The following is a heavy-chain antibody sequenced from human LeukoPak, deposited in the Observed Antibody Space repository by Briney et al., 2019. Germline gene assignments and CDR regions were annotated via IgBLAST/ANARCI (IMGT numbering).Heavy chain of an antibody. Sequence: SETLSLTCTVSGGSISSYYWSWIRQPPGKGLEWIGYIYYSGSTNYNPSLKSRVTISVDTSKNQFSLKLSSVTAADTAVYYCARARNYYDSSDYYYEGDAFDIWGQGTMVTVSS. J-gene: IGHJ3*02. CDR2: IYYSGST. CDR1: GGSISSYY. CDR3: ARARNYYDSSDYYYEGDAFDI. D-gene: IGHD3-22*01. V-gene: IGHV4-59*01.